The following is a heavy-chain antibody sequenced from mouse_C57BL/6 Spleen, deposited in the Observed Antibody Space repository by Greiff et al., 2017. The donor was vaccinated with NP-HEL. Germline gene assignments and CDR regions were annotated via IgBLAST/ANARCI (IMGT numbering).Heavy chain of an antibody. CDR3: ARALRSAGYFDV. Sequence: DVMLVESEGGLVQPGSSMKLSCTASGFTFSDYYMAWVRQVPEKGLEWVANINYDGSSTYYLDSLKSRFIISRDNAKNILYLQMSSLKSEDTATYYCARALRSAGYFDVWGTGTTVTVSS. CDR2: INYDGSST. J-gene: IGHJ1*03. V-gene: IGHV5-16*01. CDR1: GFTFSDYY.